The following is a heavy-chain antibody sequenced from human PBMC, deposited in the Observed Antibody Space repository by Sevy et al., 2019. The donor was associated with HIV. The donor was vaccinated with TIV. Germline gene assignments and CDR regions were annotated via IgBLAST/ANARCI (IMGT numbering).Heavy chain of an antibody. V-gene: IGHV3-49*03. CDR2: IRSKAYGGTT. Sequence: GGSLRLSCTASGFTFGDYAMSWFRRAPGKGLEWVGFIRSKAYGGTTEYAASVKGRFTISRDDSKVIAYLQMNSLKTEDTAVYYCTREAELYDSSGYQGYWGQGTLVTVSS. CDR1: GFTFGDYA. CDR3: TREAELYDSSGYQGY. D-gene: IGHD3-22*01. J-gene: IGHJ4*02.